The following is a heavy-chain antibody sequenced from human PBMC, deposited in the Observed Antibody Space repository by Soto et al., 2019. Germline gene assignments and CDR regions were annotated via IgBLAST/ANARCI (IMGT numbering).Heavy chain of an antibody. CDR1: GFTFSSYG. CDR3: AREAGTTRYYGMDV. D-gene: IGHD1-7*01. J-gene: IGHJ6*02. Sequence: QVQLVESGGGVVQPGRSLRLSCAASGFTFSSYGMHWVRQAPGKGLEWVAVIWYDGSNKYYADSVKGRFTISRDNSKNTLYLQMHSLRAEDTAVYYCAREAGTTRYYGMDVWGQGTTVTVSS. CDR2: IWYDGSNK. V-gene: IGHV3-33*01.